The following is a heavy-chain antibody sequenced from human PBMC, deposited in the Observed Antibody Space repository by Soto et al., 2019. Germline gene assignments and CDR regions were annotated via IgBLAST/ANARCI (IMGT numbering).Heavy chain of an antibody. V-gene: IGHV4-59*01. CDR1: GGSISSNY. CDR3: ARYRREAVAGYTLDN. J-gene: IGHJ4*02. D-gene: IGHD6-13*01. CDR2: VYNSGST. Sequence: PSETLSLTCTVSGGSISSNYWTWIRQPPGKGLEWIGYVYNSGSTNYNPSLKSRVTISEDTSKNQFSLKVNSMTAADTAVYYCARYRREAVAGYTLDNWGQGILVTVS.